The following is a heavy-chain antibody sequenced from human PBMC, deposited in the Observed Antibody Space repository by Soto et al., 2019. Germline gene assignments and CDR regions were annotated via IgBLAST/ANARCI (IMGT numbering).Heavy chain of an antibody. D-gene: IGHD6-13*01. CDR2: IIPIFGTA. CDR1: GGTFSSYA. Sequence: ASVKVSCKASGGTFSSYAISWVRQAPGQGLEWMGGIIPIFGTANYAQKFQGRVTITADESTSTAYMELSSLRSEDTAVYYCARAAAGTTWGLFDYWGQGTLVTVSS. V-gene: IGHV1-69*13. J-gene: IGHJ4*02. CDR3: ARAAAGTTWGLFDY.